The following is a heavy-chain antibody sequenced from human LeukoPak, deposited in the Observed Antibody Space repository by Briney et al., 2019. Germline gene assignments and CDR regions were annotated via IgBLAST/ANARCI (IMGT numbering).Heavy chain of an antibody. J-gene: IGHJ4*02. CDR3: ARDWGIAVAGAEVGY. CDR2: IIPILGIA. D-gene: IGHD6-19*01. CDR1: GGTFSSYA. V-gene: IGHV1-69*04. Sequence: SVKVSCKASGGTFSSYAISWVRQAPGQGLEWMGRIIPILGIANYAQKFQGRVTITADKSTSTAYMELRSLRSDDTAVYYCARDWGIAVAGAEVGYWGQGTLVTVSS.